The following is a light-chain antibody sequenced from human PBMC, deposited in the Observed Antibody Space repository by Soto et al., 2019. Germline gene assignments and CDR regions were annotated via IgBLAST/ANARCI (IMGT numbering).Light chain of an antibody. V-gene: IGKV3-11*01. CDR2: GAS. CDR1: QSVSSN. Sequence: EIVLTQSPATLSLSPGERATLSCRASQSVSSNLAWYQQKPGQAPRLLIYGASTRATGIPARFSGSGSETDFTLTISGVQPEDFAVYYCHQRQSWPRTFGQGTKVDIK. J-gene: IGKJ1*01. CDR3: HQRQSWPRT.